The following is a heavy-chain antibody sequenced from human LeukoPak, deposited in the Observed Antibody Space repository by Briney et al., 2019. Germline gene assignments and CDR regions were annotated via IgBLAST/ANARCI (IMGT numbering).Heavy chain of an antibody. Sequence: GGSLRLSCAASGFTFSSYSMNWVRQVPGKGLEWVSYIGSISSAIYYADSVKGRFTISRDNAKNSLYLQMNSLRAEDTAVYYCARPSGSYSNYAFDIWGQGTMVTVSS. CDR1: GFTFSSYS. V-gene: IGHV3-48*01. D-gene: IGHD1-26*01. CDR3: ARPSGSYSNYAFDI. CDR2: IGSISSAI. J-gene: IGHJ3*02.